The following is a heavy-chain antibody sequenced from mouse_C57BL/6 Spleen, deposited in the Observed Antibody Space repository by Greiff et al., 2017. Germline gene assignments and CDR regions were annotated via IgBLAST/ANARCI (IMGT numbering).Heavy chain of an antibody. CDR3: AREAYYYGSSYDYAMDY. Sequence: VKLVESGAELARPGASVKLSCKASGYTFTSYGIRWVKQRTGQGLEWIGEIYPTSGNTYYNEKFKGKATLTADKSSSTAYMELRSLTSEGSAVYFCAREAYYYGSSYDYAMDYWGQGTSVTVSS. D-gene: IGHD1-1*01. J-gene: IGHJ4*01. CDR1: GYTFTSYG. V-gene: IGHV1-81*01. CDR2: IYPTSGNT.